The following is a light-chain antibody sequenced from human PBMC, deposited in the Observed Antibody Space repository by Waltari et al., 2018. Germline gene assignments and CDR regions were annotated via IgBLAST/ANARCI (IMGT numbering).Light chain of an antibody. CDR2: DAS. V-gene: IGKV3-20*01. J-gene: IGKJ1*01. CDR1: QSVGRS. CDR3: QKYERLPAT. Sequence: ELVLTQSPGTLSLSPGGRATLSCRASQSVGRSLAWYQQKPGQAPRLLMYDASSRATGIPDRFSGSGSGTDFSLTISRLEPEDVAVYYCQKYERLPATFGQGTKVEIK.